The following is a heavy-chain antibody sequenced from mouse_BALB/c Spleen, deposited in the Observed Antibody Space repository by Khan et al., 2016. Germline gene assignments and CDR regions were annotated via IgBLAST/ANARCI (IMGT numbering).Heavy chain of an antibody. CDR3: ARSNYAIDY. CDR1: GYTFTSYW. Sequence: VQLQESGAELAKPGASVKMSCRASGYTFTSYWMHWVKQRPGQGLEWFGYINPSTGYTEYNQKIKDKATLTADKSSSTAYMQLSSLTSEDSAGYYCARSNYAIDYWCQGTSVTVSS. V-gene: IGHV1-7*01. J-gene: IGHJ4*01. CDR2: INPSTGYT.